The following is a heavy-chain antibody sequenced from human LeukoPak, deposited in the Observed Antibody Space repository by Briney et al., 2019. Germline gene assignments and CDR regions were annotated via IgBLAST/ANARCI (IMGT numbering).Heavy chain of an antibody. Sequence: PGGSLRLSCAASGFTFSDYYVSWIRQAPGKGLGWVSYISSSGSTIYYADSVKGRFTISRDNAKNSLYLQMNSLRAEDTAVYYCARSHIPHYDYVWGSYRPDDAFGIWGQGTMVTVSS. D-gene: IGHD3-16*02. V-gene: IGHV3-11*01. J-gene: IGHJ3*02. CDR2: ISSSGSTI. CDR3: ARSHIPHYDYVWGSYRPDDAFGI. CDR1: GFTFSDYY.